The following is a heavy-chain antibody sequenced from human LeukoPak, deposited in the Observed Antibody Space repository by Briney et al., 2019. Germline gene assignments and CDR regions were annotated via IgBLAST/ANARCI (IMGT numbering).Heavy chain of an antibody. V-gene: IGHV3-30*02. CDR3: AKSLSGYSSDSYCFDH. Sequence: GGSLRLSCAASGFTYRSYNMHWVRQAPGKGLEWVAFTRFDGSNKYYADSVKGRFTVSRDNSRNTLYLQMNSLRNEDTAVYYCAKSLSGYSSDSYCFDHWGQGTLVTVSS. D-gene: IGHD6-25*01. CDR2: TRFDGSNK. CDR1: GFTYRSYN. J-gene: IGHJ4*02.